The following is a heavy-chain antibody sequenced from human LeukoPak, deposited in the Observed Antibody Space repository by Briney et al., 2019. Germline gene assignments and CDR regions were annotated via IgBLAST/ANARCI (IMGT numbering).Heavy chain of an antibody. V-gene: IGHV3-23*01. CDR2: ISGDGGIT. D-gene: IGHD3-22*01. CDR1: EFTFNTYA. Sequence: GGSLRLSCAASEFTFNTYAVSWVRQAPGKGLEWVSAISGDGGITYYADSVRGRFTISRDHSKSTLYLQMNSLRAEDTAVYYCAKSSGPGGYYYYGMDVWGQGTTVTVSS. CDR3: AKSSGPGGYYYYGMDV. J-gene: IGHJ6*02.